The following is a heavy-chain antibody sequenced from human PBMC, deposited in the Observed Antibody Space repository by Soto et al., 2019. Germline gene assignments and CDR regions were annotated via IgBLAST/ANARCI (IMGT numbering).Heavy chain of an antibody. D-gene: IGHD1-26*01. CDR1: GGSISSGGYY. V-gene: IGHV4-31*11. Sequence: SETVSLTCAVSGGSISSGGYYWSWIRQHPGKGLEWIGYIYYSGSTYYNPSLKSRVTISVDTSKNQFSLKLSSVTAADTAVYYCARGPWARSLSVPWGQGILLTVSS. CDR2: IYYSGST. J-gene: IGHJ5*02. CDR3: ARGPWARSLSVP.